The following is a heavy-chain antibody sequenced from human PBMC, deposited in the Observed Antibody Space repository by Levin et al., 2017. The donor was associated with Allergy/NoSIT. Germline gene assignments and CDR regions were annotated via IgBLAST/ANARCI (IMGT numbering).Heavy chain of an antibody. V-gene: IGHV3-30*03. CDR2: ILYDGSET. CDR1: GFSFSSDG. Sequence: GESLKISCAASGFSFSSDGMYWVRQAPGKGPEWVAQILYDGSETYYADSVKGRFTISRDNSRNTLHLLMNSLRPEDTAVYYCARDLMAAEGFFDLWGRGTLVTVSS. D-gene: IGHD6-13*01. CDR3: ARDLMAAEGFFDL. J-gene: IGHJ2*01.